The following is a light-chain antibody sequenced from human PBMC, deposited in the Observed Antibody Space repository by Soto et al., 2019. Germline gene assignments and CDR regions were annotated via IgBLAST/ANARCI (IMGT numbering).Light chain of an antibody. CDR1: SSDVGAYNF. Sequence: QSALTQPPSASGSPGQSVAISCTGTSSDVGAYNFVSWYQQHPGKAPKLMSYDVSKRPSGVPDRFSGSKSGNTASLTVSGLQAEDEADYYCTSYTASSIYVFGTGTKVTVL. J-gene: IGLJ1*01. V-gene: IGLV2-8*01. CDR2: DVS. CDR3: TSYTASSIYV.